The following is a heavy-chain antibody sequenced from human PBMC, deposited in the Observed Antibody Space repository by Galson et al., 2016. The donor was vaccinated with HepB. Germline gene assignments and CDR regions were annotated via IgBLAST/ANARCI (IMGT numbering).Heavy chain of an antibody. CDR3: PRVWYNWNSRFHY. V-gene: IGHV3-30-3*01. D-gene: IGHD1-20*01. J-gene: IGHJ4*02. CDR1: GFIFSNYA. Sequence: SLRLSCAASGFIFSNYAMHWVRQAPGKGLEWVAVISYDGSNTYYTDSVKGRFTISRDNSKNTLYLQMNRLRTEDTAAYYCPRVWYNWNSRFHYWGQGTLVTVSS. CDR2: ISYDGSNT.